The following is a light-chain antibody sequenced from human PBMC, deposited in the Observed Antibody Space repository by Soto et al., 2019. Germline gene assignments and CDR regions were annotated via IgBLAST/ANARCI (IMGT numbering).Light chain of an antibody. CDR2: DAS. CDR3: QQRSNWPPTWT. V-gene: IGKV3-11*01. Sequence: IVLTQSPAAVSLSPGERATLSGSAIQSVSSYLAWYQQKPGQAPRLLIYDASNRATGIPARFSGSGSGTDFTLTISSLEPEDFAVYYCQQRSNWPPTWTFGQGTKVDIK. J-gene: IGKJ1*01. CDR1: QSVSSY.